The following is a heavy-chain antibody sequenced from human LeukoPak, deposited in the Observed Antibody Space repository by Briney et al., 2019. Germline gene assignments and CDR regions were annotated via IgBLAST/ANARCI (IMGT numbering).Heavy chain of an antibody. CDR1: GGSISSNSYY. CDR3: ARDGGYCGGGSCLYYFDY. V-gene: IGHV4-39*07. J-gene: IGHJ4*02. D-gene: IGHD2-15*01. Sequence: SETLSLTRAVSGGSISSNSYYWGWIRQPPGKGLEWIGSIYYSGSTYYNPSLKSRVTISVDTSKNQFSLKLSSVTAADTAVYYCARDGGYCGGGSCLYYFDYWGQGTLVTVSS. CDR2: IYYSGST.